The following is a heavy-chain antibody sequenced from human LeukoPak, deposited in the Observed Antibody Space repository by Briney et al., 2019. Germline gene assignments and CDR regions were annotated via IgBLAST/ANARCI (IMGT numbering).Heavy chain of an antibody. Sequence: GGSLRLSCAASGFTFSSYSMNWVRQAPGKGLEWVSYISSSSSTIYYADSVKGRFTISRDNAKNSLYLRMNSLRAEDTAVYYCARAPNTIFGVAADAFDIWGQGTMVTVSS. V-gene: IGHV3-48*01. D-gene: IGHD3-3*01. CDR1: GFTFSSYS. J-gene: IGHJ3*02. CDR2: ISSSSSTI. CDR3: ARAPNTIFGVAADAFDI.